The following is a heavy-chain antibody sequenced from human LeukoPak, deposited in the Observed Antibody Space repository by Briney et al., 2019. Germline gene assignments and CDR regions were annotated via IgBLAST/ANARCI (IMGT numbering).Heavy chain of an antibody. Sequence: SETLSLTCAVSGGSFSGHYWSWIRQPPGMGLEWIGEINHSGSTNYNPSLKSRVTISVDTPKNQFSLKLTSVTPADTAVYYCARGSILDYWGQGTLVTVSS. CDR3: ARGSILDY. J-gene: IGHJ4*02. CDR1: GGSFSGHY. V-gene: IGHV4-34*01. CDR2: INHSGST.